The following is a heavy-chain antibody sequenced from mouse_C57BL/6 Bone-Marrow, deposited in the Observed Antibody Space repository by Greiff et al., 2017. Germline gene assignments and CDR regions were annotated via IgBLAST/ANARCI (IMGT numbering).Heavy chain of an antibody. V-gene: IGHV2-2*01. Sequence: QVQLQQSGPGLVQPSQSLSITCTVSGFSLTSYGVHWVRQSPGKGLEWLGVIWSGGSTDYNAAFISRLSISKDNSKSQVFFKMNSLQADDTAIYYCLSSSYSYWYFDVWGTGTTVTVSS. D-gene: IGHD1-1*01. CDR2: IWSGGST. J-gene: IGHJ1*03. CDR1: GFSLTSYG. CDR3: LSSSYSYWYFDV.